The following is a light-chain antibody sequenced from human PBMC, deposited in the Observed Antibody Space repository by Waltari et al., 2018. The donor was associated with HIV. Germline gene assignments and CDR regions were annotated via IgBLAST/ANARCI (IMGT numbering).Light chain of an antibody. CDR3: AAWDDSLSSV. CDR1: SSNIGSNY. CDR2: RNN. Sequence: QSVLTQPPSASGTPGQRVTISCYGSSSNIGSNYVLWYQQFPGTAPKLLIYRNNPRPSGVPDRFSGSKSGTSASLAISGLRSEDEADYYCAAWDDSLSSVFGTGTKVTVL. J-gene: IGLJ1*01. V-gene: IGLV1-47*01.